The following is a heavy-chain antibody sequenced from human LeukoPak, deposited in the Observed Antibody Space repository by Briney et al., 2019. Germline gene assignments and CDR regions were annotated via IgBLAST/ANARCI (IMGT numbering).Heavy chain of an antibody. CDR3: AIRTVTAYYYYYMDV. J-gene: IGHJ6*03. V-gene: IGHV4-34*01. D-gene: IGHD4-17*01. Sequence: SETLSLTCAVYGGSFSGYYWSWIRQPPGKGLEWIGEINHSGSTNYNPSLKSRVTISVDTSKNQFSLKLSSVTAADTAVYYCAIRTVTAYYYYYMDVWGKGTTVTISS. CDR2: INHSGST. CDR1: GGSFSGYY.